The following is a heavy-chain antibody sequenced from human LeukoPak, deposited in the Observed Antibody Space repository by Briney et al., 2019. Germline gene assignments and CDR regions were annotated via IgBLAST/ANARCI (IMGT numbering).Heavy chain of an antibody. CDR3: ARAKGVFDY. J-gene: IGHJ4*02. Sequence: ASVKVSCKASGYTFTTYYMHWVRQAPGQGLEWMGMINPSGGTTSYVQKLQGRVTMTRDTSTSTVYMELSSLRSEDTAVFYCARAKGVFDYWGQGTLVTVSS. D-gene: IGHD2-8*01. CDR2: INPSGGTT. CDR1: GYTFTTYY. V-gene: IGHV1-46*04.